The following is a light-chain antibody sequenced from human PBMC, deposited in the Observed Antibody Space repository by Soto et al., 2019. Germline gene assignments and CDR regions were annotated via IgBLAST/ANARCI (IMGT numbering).Light chain of an antibody. CDR3: QQYGSSPPMYT. Sequence: EIVLTQSPGTLSLSPGERATLSCRASQSVSSSYLAWYQQKPRQAPRLLIYGASNRATGIPDRFSGSGSGTDFTLTISRLEPEDFAVYYCQQYGSSPPMYTFGQVTKLEIK. J-gene: IGKJ2*01. CDR2: GAS. CDR1: QSVSSSY. V-gene: IGKV3-20*01.